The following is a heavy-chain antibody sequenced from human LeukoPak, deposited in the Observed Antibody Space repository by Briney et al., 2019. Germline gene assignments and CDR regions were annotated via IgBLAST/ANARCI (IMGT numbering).Heavy chain of an antibody. D-gene: IGHD3-22*01. CDR1: GFTLSSYW. CDR2: ISWDGGST. CDR3: AKGGEDYYDSSGYCDY. J-gene: IGHJ4*02. Sequence: GGSLRLSCAASGFTLSSYWMHWVRQAPGKGLEWVSLISWDGGSTYYADSVKGRFTISRDNSKNSLYLQMNSLRTEDTALYYCAKGGEDYYDSSGYCDYWGQGTLVTVSS. V-gene: IGHV3-43*01.